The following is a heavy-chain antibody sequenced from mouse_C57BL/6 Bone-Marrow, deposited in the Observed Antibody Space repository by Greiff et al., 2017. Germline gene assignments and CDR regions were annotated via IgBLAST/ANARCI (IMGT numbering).Heavy chain of an antibody. D-gene: IGHD1-1*01. CDR1: GYTFTSYW. Sequence: VQLQQPGAELVKPGASVKLSCKASGYTFTSYWMHWVEQRPGQGLEWIGMIHLNSGSTTYNEKFKSKATLTVDKSSSTAYMQLSSLTSEDSAVYYGTRWYYGSMDYWGQGTSVTVSS. CDR3: TRWYYGSMDY. J-gene: IGHJ4*01. CDR2: IHLNSGST. V-gene: IGHV1-64*01.